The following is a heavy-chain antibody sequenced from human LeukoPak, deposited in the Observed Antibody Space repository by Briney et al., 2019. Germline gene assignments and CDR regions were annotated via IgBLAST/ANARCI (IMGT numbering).Heavy chain of an antibody. D-gene: IGHD6-19*01. V-gene: IGHV1-69*04. J-gene: IGHJ4*02. Sequence: ASVKVSCKASGGTFSSYAISWVRQAPGQGLEWMGRIIPILGIANYAQKLQGRVTITADKSTSTDYMELSSLRSEDTAVYYCARDPHMEIAVAGTTADDYWGQGTLVTVSS. CDR2: IIPILGIA. CDR1: GGTFSSYA. CDR3: ARDPHMEIAVAGTTADDY.